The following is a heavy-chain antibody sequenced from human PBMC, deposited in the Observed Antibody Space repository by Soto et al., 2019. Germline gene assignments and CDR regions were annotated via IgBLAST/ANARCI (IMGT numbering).Heavy chain of an antibody. CDR2: ISGSGGST. CDR3: AKEGAAATKAGGWFDP. CDR1: GFTFSSYA. D-gene: IGHD6-13*01. Sequence: EVQLLESGGGLVQPGGSLRLSCAASGFTFSSYAMSWVRQAPGKGLEWVSAISGSGGSTYYADSVKGRFTIPRDNSKNTLYLQMNSLRAEDTAVYYCAKEGAAATKAGGWFDPWGQGTLVTVSS. J-gene: IGHJ5*02. V-gene: IGHV3-23*01.